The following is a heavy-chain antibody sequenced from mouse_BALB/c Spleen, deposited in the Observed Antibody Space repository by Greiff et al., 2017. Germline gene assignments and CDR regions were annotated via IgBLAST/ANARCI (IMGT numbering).Heavy chain of an antibody. CDR1: GFSLTSYG. J-gene: IGHJ1*01. Sequence: VQLQESGPDLVAPSQSLSITCTVSGFSLTSYGVHWVRQPPGKGLEWLVVIWSDGSTTYNSALKSRLSISKDNSKSQVFLKMNSLQTDDTAMYYCARHEGFYWYFDVWGAGTTVTVSS. CDR2: IWSDGST. CDR3: ARHEGFYWYFDV. V-gene: IGHV2-6-2*01.